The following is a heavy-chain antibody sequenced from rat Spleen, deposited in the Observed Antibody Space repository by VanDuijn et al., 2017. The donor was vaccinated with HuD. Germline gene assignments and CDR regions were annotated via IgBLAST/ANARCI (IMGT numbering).Heavy chain of an antibody. D-gene: IGHD2-2*01. CDR2: ISFGGSS. CDR3: ARAGYLRDWYFDF. J-gene: IGHJ1*01. V-gene: IGHV5-7*01. CDR1: GFTFSEYY. Sequence: EVQLVESDGGLVQPGRSLKLSCAASGFTFSEYYMAWVRQAPTKGLEWVATISFGGSSYYRDSVKGRFTISRDDAKNTLYLQMDSLRSEDTATYYCARAGYLRDWYFDFWGPGTMVTVSS.